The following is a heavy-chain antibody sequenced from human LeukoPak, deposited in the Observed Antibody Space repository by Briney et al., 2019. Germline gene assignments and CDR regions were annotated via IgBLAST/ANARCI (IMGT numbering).Heavy chain of an antibody. CDR3: AKDYYSYDTSGYSVDY. V-gene: IGHV3-23*01. Sequence: GGSLRLSCAASGFTFSNYAMSWVRQTPGKGLEWVSAISGSGGGTYYADSVKGRFTISRDNSKNTLYLQMNSLRAEDTAVYFCAKDYYSYDTSGYSVDYWGQGTLVTVSS. D-gene: IGHD3-22*01. J-gene: IGHJ4*02. CDR2: ISGSGGGT. CDR1: GFTFSNYA.